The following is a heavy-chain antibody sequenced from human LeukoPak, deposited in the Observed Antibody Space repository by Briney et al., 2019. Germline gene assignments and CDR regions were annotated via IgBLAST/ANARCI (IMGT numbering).Heavy chain of an antibody. V-gene: IGHV3-9*01. CDR2: ISRNNAR. CDR1: GFFLGGFG. CDR3: AKEDVTRKGYMDV. J-gene: IGHJ6*04. D-gene: IGHD1-14*01. Sequence: GGSLRLSCEATGFFLGGFGMHWVREAPGKGLGGGSGISRNNARGYAGSVRGRVTISRDNARNSLYLQMNSLREEDTALYYCAKEDVTRKGYMDVWGKGTTVTVSS.